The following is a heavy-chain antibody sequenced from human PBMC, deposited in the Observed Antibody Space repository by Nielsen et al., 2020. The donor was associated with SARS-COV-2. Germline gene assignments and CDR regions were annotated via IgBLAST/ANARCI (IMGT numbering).Heavy chain of an antibody. CDR2: IIPIFGTA. D-gene: IGHD1-26*01. J-gene: IGHJ4*02. Sequence: VTVSCKASGGTFSSYAISWVRQAPGQGLEWMGGIIPIFGTANYAQKFQGRVTITADKSTSTAYMELSSLRSEDTAVYYCARGVQLRAQFDYWGQGTLVTVSS. CDR1: GGTFSSYA. V-gene: IGHV1-69*13. CDR3: ARGVQLRAQFDY.